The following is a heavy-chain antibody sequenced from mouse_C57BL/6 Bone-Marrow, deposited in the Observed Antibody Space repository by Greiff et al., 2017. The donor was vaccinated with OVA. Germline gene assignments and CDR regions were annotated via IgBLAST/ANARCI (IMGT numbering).Heavy chain of an antibody. CDR2: ISPSGGYT. CDR3: ARYTTVVAGDY. D-gene: IGHD1-1*01. Sequence: QVQLKESGAELAKPGASVKLSCKASGYTFTSYWMHWVKQRPGKGLEWIGYISPSGGYTKYNQNLKDKATLTADKSSSTAYMQLRSLKYEDYAVYYCARYTTVVAGDYWGQGTPLTVSS. CDR1: GYTFTSYW. J-gene: IGHJ2*01. V-gene: IGHV1-7*01.